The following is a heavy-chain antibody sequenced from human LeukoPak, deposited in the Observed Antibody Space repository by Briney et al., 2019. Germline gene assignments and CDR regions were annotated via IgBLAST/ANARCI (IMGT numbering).Heavy chain of an antibody. CDR3: ARGWYSSSWYGSFDY. CDR2: IYYSGST. D-gene: IGHD6-13*01. V-gene: IGHV4-59*01. J-gene: IGHJ4*02. Sequence: SETLSRNCTGSGGSISSYYWSWLRQPPGKGLEWIGYIYYSGSTNYNPSLKRRATISVDASKNQFSLKLSSVTAADTAVYYCARGWYSSSWYGSFDYWGQGTLVTVSS. CDR1: GGSISSYY.